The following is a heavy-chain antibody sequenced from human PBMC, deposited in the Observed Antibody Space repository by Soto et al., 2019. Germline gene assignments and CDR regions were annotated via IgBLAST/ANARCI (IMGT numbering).Heavy chain of an antibody. Sequence: SGPTLVNPTHTLTLTCTFSGFSLSTSGVAVGWIRQAPRKAPDWLAFIFWDDDKRYSPSLENRLTITKDTSKNQVVLTMTNMDAVETATYYCARIFDVWSGYYFSYWGRGTLVTVCS. CDR2: IFWDDDK. J-gene: IGHJ4*02. D-gene: IGHD3-3*01. CDR1: GFSLSTSGVA. V-gene: IGHV2-5*02. CDR3: ARIFDVWSGYYFSY.